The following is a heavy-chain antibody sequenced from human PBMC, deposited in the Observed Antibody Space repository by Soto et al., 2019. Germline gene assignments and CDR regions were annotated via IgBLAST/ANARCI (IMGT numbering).Heavy chain of an antibody. D-gene: IGHD1-26*01. CDR1: GGSISSYY. Sequence: SETLSLTCTVSGGSISSYYWSWIRQPPGKGLEWIGYISYSGSTNYNPSLKSRVTISVDTSKNQFSLKLSSVTAADTAVYYCAGAVGGPTDYWGQGTLVTVSS. J-gene: IGHJ4*02. CDR3: AGAVGGPTDY. V-gene: IGHV4-59*01. CDR2: ISYSGST.